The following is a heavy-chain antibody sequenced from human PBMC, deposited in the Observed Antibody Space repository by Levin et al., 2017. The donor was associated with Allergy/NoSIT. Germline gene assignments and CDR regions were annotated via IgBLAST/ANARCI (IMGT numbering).Heavy chain of an antibody. V-gene: IGHV3-23*01. J-gene: IGHJ5*01. CDR1: GFTFSSYA. D-gene: IGHD6-13*01. CDR3: TRADSSNWYDY. Sequence: QAGGSLRLSCAASGFTFSSYAMYWVRQAPGKGLEWVSAISGSGYSTYYADSVKSRFTISRDNSKNTLFLQMNSLTAEDTAVYYCTRADSSNWYDYWGRGTLVTVSS. CDR2: ISGSGYST.